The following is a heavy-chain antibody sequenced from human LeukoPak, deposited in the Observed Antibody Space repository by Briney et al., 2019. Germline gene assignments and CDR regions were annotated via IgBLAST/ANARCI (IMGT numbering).Heavy chain of an antibody. CDR1: GFTFSTYG. D-gene: IGHD3-10*01. CDR2: ISVSGGST. Sequence: GGSLRLSCVASGFTFSTYGMSWVRQAPGKALEWVSAISVSGGSTYYADSVKGRFTISRDNSKNTLYLQMNSLRAEDTAVYYCEKDHGGYGSFDYWGQGTLVTVSS. V-gene: IGHV3-23*01. J-gene: IGHJ4*02. CDR3: EKDHGGYGSFDY.